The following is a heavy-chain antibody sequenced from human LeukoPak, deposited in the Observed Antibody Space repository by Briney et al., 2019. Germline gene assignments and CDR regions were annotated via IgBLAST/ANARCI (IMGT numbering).Heavy chain of an antibody. V-gene: IGHV4-39*01. D-gene: IGHD5-18*01. CDR1: GGSISSSSYY. CDR2: IYYSGST. CDR3: ARGYSYGSFDY. J-gene: IGHJ4*02. Sequence: PLETLSLTCTVSGGSISSSSYYWGWIRQPPGKGLEWIGSIYYSGSTYYNPSLKSRVTISVDTSKNQFSLKLSSVTAADTAVYYCARGYSYGSFDYWGQGTLVTVSS.